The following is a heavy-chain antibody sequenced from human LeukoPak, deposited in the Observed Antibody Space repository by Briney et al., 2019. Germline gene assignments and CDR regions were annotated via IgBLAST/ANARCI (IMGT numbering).Heavy chain of an antibody. V-gene: IGHV4-4*07. Sequence: SETLSLTRTVSGGSITGYYWTWIRQPAGKGLEWVGRVSDTGRAYYNPSLERRGTISLDTSNNRFSHKVTSVAAADTAVCYCARGMDRTSISGYYSFVYWGQGTLVSVSS. J-gene: IGHJ4*02. D-gene: IGHD5-12*01. CDR3: ARGMDRTSISGYYSFVY. CDR1: GGSITGYY. CDR2: VSDTGRA.